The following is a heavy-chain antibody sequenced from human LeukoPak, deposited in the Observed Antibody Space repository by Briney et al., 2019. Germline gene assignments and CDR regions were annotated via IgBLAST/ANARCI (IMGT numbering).Heavy chain of an antibody. V-gene: IGHV4-34*01. J-gene: IGHJ4*02. CDR2: INHSGST. CDR1: GGSFSGYY. D-gene: IGHD3-10*01. CDR3: ARAITGPVDY. Sequence: SETLSLTCAVYGGSFSGYYWSWIRQPPGKGLEWIGEINHSGSTNYNPSLKSRVTISVDTSKYQFSLKLSSVTAADTAVYYCARAITGPVDYWGQGTLVTVSS.